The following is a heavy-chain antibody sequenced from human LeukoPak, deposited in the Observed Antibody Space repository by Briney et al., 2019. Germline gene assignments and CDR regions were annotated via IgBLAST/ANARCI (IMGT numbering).Heavy chain of an antibody. J-gene: IGHJ4*02. CDR2: ISAYNGNT. CDR1: GYTFTSYG. Sequence: ASVKVSCKASGYTFTSYGISWVRQAPGQGLEWMGWISAYNGNTNYAQKLQGRVTMTTDTSTSTAYMELRSLRSDDTAVYYCARGRYDFWSGPPYFDYWGQGTLVTVSS. D-gene: IGHD3-3*01. V-gene: IGHV1-18*01. CDR3: ARGRYDFWSGPPYFDY.